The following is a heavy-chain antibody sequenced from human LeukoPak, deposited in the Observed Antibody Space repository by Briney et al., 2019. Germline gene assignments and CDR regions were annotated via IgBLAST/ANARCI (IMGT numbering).Heavy chain of an antibody. CDR3: TRGSSGRRDN. J-gene: IGHJ4*02. Sequence: ASVKVSCKASGYTFTSCDINWVRQATGQGLEWMVWINPNSGKTGYGQSSQGRITMTRDISIGTAYMELSNLTSEDTAIYYCTRGSSGRRDNWGQGTLVTVS. CDR1: GYTFTSCD. CDR2: INPNSGKT. V-gene: IGHV1-8*01. D-gene: IGHD6-19*01.